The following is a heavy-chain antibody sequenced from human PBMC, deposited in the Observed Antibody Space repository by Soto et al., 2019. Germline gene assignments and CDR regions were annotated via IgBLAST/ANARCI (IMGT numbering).Heavy chain of an antibody. Sequence: PGKSLKISCQGFGYTFSTYWIGWVRQKPGQGLEWMGAIYPADSDTRYTPSFEGHVTFSADKSLSTAYLQWNSLRASDTARYYCARRRAWNDAFDFWGQGVLVTVSS. V-gene: IGHV5-51*03. CDR1: GYTFSTYW. CDR2: IYPADSDT. D-gene: IGHD1-1*01. CDR3: ARRRAWNDAFDF. J-gene: IGHJ4*02.